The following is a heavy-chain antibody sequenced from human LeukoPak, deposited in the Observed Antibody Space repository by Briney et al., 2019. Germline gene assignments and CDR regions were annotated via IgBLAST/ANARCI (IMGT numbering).Heavy chain of an antibody. D-gene: IGHD2-15*01. V-gene: IGHV3-74*01. J-gene: IGHJ5*02. CDR2: IYGDGSFT. CDR1: GFTFSNFW. CDR3: ARDPRNVGLAP. Sequence: GGSLRLSCAASGFTFSNFWMHWVRQAPGKGLVWVALIYGDGSFTRYADSVKGRFTMSRDNVKNTLYLQMNSLRVEDTAVYYCARDPRNVGLAPWGQGTLVTVSS.